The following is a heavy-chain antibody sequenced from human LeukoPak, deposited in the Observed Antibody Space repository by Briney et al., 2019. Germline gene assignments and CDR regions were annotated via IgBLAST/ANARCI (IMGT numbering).Heavy chain of an antibody. J-gene: IGHJ3*02. CDR2: ISWNSGSI. CDR3: AKGRSSRGSAFDI. CDR1: GFTFDEYG. V-gene: IGHV3-9*03. D-gene: IGHD6-13*01. Sequence: GGSLRLSCAASGFTFDEYGMRWVRQAPGKGLEGVSGISWNSGSIGYADSVKGRFTISRDNAKNSLYLQMNSLGAEDMALYYCAKGRSSRGSAFDIWGQGTMVTVSS.